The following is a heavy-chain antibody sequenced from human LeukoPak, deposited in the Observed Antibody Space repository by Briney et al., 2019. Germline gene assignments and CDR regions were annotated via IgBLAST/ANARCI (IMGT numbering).Heavy chain of an antibody. V-gene: IGHV7-4-1*02. CDR1: GYTFTSYA. Sequence: ASVKVSCKASGYTFTSYAMNWVRQAPGQGLEWMGWINTNTGNPTYAQGFTGRFVFSLDTSVSTAYLQISSLKAEDTAVYYCARDENYDFWSGYYLFYYYGMDVWGQGTTVTVSS. CDR2: INTNTGNP. D-gene: IGHD3-3*01. J-gene: IGHJ6*02. CDR3: ARDENYDFWSGYYLFYYYGMDV.